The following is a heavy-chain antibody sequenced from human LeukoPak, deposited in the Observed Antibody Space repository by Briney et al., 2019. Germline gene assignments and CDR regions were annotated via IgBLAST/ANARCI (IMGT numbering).Heavy chain of an antibody. CDR1: GGSFSGYY. V-gene: IGHV4-34*01. D-gene: IGHD6-19*01. Sequence: SETLSLTCAVYGGSFSGYYWSWIRQPPGKGLEWIGEINHSGSTNYNPSPKSRVTISVDTSKTPFSLKLSSVTAADTAVYYCARGPFSLSSGWYVDYWGQGTLVTVSS. J-gene: IGHJ4*02. CDR3: ARGPFSLSSGWYVDY. CDR2: INHSGST.